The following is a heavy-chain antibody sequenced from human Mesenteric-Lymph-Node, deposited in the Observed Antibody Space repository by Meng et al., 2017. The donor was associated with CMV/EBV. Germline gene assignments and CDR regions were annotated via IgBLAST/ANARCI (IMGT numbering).Heavy chain of an antibody. D-gene: IGHD2/OR15-2a*01. Sequence: GESLKISCAASGFSFSSYAMNWVRQAPGKGLEWVSGISGSASDVYYRDSVRGRFTVSRDNSNNTLFLQMNSLRVEDTAVYYCARGGGLYYFDYWGQGTLVTVSS. CDR2: ISGSASDV. CDR1: GFSFSSYA. CDR3: ARGGGLYYFDY. J-gene: IGHJ4*02. V-gene: IGHV3-23*01.